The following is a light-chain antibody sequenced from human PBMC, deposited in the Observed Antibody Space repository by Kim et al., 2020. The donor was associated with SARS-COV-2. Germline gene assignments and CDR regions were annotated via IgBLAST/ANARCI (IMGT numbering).Light chain of an antibody. CDR1: QSVSIY. J-gene: IGKJ4*01. V-gene: IGKV3-11*01. CDR3: QQRTNWPLT. Sequence: LSPGERAPLSGRASQSVSIYLAWYQQKPGQAPRLLIYDSSNRTTGIPARFSGSGSGTDFTLTISSLEPEDFAVYYCQQRTNWPLTFGGGTKVDIK. CDR2: DSS.